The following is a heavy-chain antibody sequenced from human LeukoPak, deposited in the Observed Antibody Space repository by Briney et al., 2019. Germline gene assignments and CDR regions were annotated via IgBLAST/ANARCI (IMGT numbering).Heavy chain of an antibody. CDR3: AGSWYSVWFDP. D-gene: IGHD6-13*01. J-gene: IGHJ5*02. CDR1: GFTFSSYW. V-gene: IGHV3-7*01. CDR2: IKQDGREK. Sequence: GGSLRLSCAASGFTFSSYWMSWVRQAPGKGLEWVANIKQDGREKYYVDSVKGRFTISRDNAKNSLYLQMNSLRAEDTAVYYCAGSWYSVWFDPWGQGTLVTVSS.